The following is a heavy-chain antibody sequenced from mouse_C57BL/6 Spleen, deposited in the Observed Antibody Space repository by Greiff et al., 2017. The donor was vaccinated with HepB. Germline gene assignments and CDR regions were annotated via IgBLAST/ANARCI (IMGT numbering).Heavy chain of an antibody. D-gene: IGHD1-1*01. V-gene: IGHV1-66*01. Sequence: QVQLQQSGPELVKPGASVKISCKASGYSFTSYYIHWVKQRPGQGLEWIGGIYPGSGNTKYNEKFKGKATLTADTASSTAYMHLSSLTSEDSEFYCCARGGNYGSSYWYFDVWGTGTTVTVSS. CDR3: ARGGNYGSSYWYFDV. CDR2: IYPGSGNT. J-gene: IGHJ1*03. CDR1: GYSFTSYY.